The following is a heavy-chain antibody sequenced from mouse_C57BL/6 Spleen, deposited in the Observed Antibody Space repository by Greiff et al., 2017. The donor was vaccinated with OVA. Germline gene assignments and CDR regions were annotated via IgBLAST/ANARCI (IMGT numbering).Heavy chain of an antibody. V-gene: IGHV1-64*01. CDR1: GYTFTSYW. J-gene: IGHJ3*01. CDR2: IHPNSGST. D-gene: IGHD2-5*01. CDR3: ARRGPYYSNYGFAY. Sequence: VQLQQPGAELVKPGASVKLSCKASGYTFTSYWMHWVKQRPGQGLEWIGMIHPNSGSTNYNEKFKSKATLTVDKSSSTAYMQLSSLTSEDSAVYYCARRGPYYSNYGFAYWGQGTLVTVSA.